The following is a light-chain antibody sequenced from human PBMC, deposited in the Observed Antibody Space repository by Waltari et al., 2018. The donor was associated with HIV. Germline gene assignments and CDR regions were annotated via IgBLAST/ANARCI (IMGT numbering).Light chain of an antibody. CDR2: AAS. V-gene: IGKV1-39*01. CDR1: QSIASY. CDR3: QQSYTTPRA. J-gene: IGKJ1*01. Sequence: DIQMTQSPSSLSASVGDRVTITCRESQSIASYLNWYQQQPGKAPKLLIYAASSLQSGVPSRFSGSGSGTDFTLTISSLQPEDFATYYCQQSYTTPRAFGQGTKVEIK.